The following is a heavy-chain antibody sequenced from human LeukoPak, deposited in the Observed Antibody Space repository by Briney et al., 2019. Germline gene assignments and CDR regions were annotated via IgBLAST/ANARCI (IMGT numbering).Heavy chain of an antibody. V-gene: IGHV5-51*01. D-gene: IGHD6-19*01. CDR3: ASRYSNGGFDY. J-gene: IGHJ4*02. CDR1: GYIFTRYW. Sequence: GESLKISCKGSGYIFTRYWIGWVRQMPGKGLEWMGIIYPGDSDTRYSPSFQSQVTISADKSISTAYLQWSSLKASDTAMYYCASRYSNGGFDYWGQGTLVTVSS. CDR2: IYPGDSDT.